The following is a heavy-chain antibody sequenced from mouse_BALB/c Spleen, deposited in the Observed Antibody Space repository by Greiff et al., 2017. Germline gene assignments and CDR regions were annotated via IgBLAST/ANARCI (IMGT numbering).Heavy chain of an antibody. CDR1: GYSITSDYA. Sequence: EVKLMESGPGLVKPSQSLSLTCTVTGYSITSDYAWNWIRQFPGNKLEWMGYISYSGSTSYNPSLKSRISITRDTSKNQFFLQLNSVTTEDTATYYCARWGGYPYYYAMDYWGQGTSVTVSS. J-gene: IGHJ4*01. V-gene: IGHV3-2*02. D-gene: IGHD2-2*01. CDR3: ARWGGYPYYYAMDY. CDR2: ISYSGST.